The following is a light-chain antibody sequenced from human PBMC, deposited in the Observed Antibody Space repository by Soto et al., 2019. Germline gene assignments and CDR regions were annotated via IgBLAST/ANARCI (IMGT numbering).Light chain of an antibody. CDR2: DAT. Sequence: IVMTQPPATLSVSPGERATLSCRASQSVSSNLAWYQQKPGQAPRLLIHDATTRATGIPARFSGSGSGTEFTLTISSLQSEDFAVYYCQQYNNWPPYTFGQGTKVEIK. CDR3: QQYNNWPPYT. V-gene: IGKV3-15*01. CDR1: QSVSSN. J-gene: IGKJ2*01.